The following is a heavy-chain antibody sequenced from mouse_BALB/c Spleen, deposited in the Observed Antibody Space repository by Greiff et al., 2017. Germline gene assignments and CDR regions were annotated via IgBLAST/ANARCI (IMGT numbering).Heavy chain of an antibody. CDR2: ISSGSSTI. CDR3: AGGYYYGSTSYAMDY. CDR1: GFTFSSFG. V-gene: IGHV5-17*02. D-gene: IGHD1-1*01. Sequence: EGQRVESGGGLVQPGGSRKLSCAASGFTFSSFGMHWVRQAPEKGLEWVAYISSGSSTIYYADTVKGRFTISRDNPKNTLFLQMTSLRSEDTAMYYCAGGYYYGSTSYAMDYWGQGTSVTVSS. J-gene: IGHJ4*01.